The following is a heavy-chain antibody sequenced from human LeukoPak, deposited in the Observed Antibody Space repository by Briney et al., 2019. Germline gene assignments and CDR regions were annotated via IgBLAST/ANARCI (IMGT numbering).Heavy chain of an antibody. J-gene: IGHJ5*02. Sequence: VASVKVSCKASGGTFSSYAISWVRQAPGQGLEWMGGIIPIFGTANYAQKFQGRVTITADESTSTAYMELSSLRSEDTAVYYCARDKRRAAAGTGGWFDPWGQGTLVTVSS. CDR3: ARDKRRAAAGTGGWFDP. CDR2: IIPIFGTA. D-gene: IGHD6-13*01. CDR1: GGTFSSYA. V-gene: IGHV1-69*13.